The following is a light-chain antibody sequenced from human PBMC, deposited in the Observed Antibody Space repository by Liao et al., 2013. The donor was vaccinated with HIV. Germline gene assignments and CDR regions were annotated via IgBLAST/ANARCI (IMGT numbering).Light chain of an antibody. CDR1: KLGNKN. CDR3: QAWDSSTGV. J-gene: IGLJ3*02. V-gene: IGLV3-1*01. Sequence: SYELTQPPSVSVSPGQTASVTCSGDKLGNKNICWYQQKPGQSPVLVIYEDDKRPSGIPERFSGSSSGTTVTLTISGAQVEDEADYYCQAWDSSTGVFGGGTQLTVL. CDR2: EDD.